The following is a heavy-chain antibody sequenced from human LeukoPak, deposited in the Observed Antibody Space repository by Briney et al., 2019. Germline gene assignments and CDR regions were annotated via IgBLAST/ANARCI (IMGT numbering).Heavy chain of an antibody. CDR3: AKTYNYYDSSGYPDY. J-gene: IGHJ4*02. Sequence: GGSLRLSCAASGFTFSSYAMSWVRQAPGKGLEWVSAISGSGGSTYYADSVKGRFTISRDNSKNTLYLQMNSQRAEDTAVYYCAKTYNYYDSSGYPDYWGQGALVTVSS. CDR1: GFTFSSYA. D-gene: IGHD3-22*01. V-gene: IGHV3-23*01. CDR2: ISGSGGST.